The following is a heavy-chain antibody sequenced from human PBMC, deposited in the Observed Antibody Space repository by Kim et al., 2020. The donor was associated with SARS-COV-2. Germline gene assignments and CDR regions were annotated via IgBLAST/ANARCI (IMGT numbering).Heavy chain of an antibody. D-gene: IGHD3-10*01. V-gene: IGHV5-51*01. J-gene: IGHJ4*02. CDR1: GYSFTSYW. CDR3: ARTRNYYGSGSYYPWYFDY. CDR2: IYPGDSDT. Sequence: GESLKISCKGSGYSFTSYWIGWVRQMPGKGLEWMGIIYPGDSDTRYSPSFQGQVTISADKSISTAYLQWSSLKASDTAMYYCARTRNYYGSGSYYPWYFDYWGQRTLVTVSS.